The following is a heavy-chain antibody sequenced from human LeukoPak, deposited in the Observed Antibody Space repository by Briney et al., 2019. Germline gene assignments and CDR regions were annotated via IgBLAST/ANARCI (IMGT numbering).Heavy chain of an antibody. J-gene: IGHJ4*02. CDR2: INHSGST. D-gene: IGHD3-10*01. CDR3: ARGLYGSGSTILDY. Sequence: SETLSLTCAVYGGSFSGYYWSWIRQPPGKGLEWIGEINHSGSTNYNPSLKSRVTISVDTSKNQFSLKLSSVTAADTAVYYCARGLYGSGSTILDYWGQGTLVTVSS. V-gene: IGHV4-34*01. CDR1: GGSFSGYY.